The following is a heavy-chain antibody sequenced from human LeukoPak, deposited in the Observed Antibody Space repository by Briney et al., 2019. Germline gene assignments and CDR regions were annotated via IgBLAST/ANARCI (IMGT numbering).Heavy chain of an antibody. V-gene: IGHV1-2*02. J-gene: IGHJ5*02. Sequence: ASVKVSCKASGYIFTGYYIHWLRQAPGQGLEWMGWIHPNSGNTNYAQKFQGRVIMTRDTSITTAYMEVTWLTSDDTAVYYCARGPLYRAYTDCLSNWFGPWGQGALVTVSS. CDR3: ARGPLYRAYTDCLSNWFGP. CDR1: GYIFTGYY. D-gene: IGHD3-16*01. CDR2: IHPNSGNT.